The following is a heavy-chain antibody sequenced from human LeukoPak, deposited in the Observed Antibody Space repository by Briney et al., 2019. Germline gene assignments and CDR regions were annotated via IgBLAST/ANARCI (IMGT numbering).Heavy chain of an antibody. J-gene: IGHJ6*02. V-gene: IGHV3-21*01. D-gene: IGHD2-15*01. CDR3: AGYCSGGSCSYYYYGMDV. CDR2: ISSSSSYI. CDR1: GFTFSSYS. Sequence: KTGGSLRLSCSASGFTFSSYSMNWVRQAPGKGLEWVSSISSSSSYIYYADSVKGRFTISRDNAKNSLYLQMNSLRAEDTAVYYCAGYCSGGSCSYYYYGMDVWGQGTTVTVSS.